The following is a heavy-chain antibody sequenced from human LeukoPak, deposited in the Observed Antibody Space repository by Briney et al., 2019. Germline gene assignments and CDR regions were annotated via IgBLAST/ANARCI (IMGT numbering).Heavy chain of an antibody. Sequence: ASVKVSCKASGYTFTSYGISWVRQAPGQGLEWMGWISAYNGNTNYAQKLQGRVTMTEDTSTDTAYMELSSLRSEDTAVYYCATDGVGATNLAFDYWGQGTLVTVSS. CDR2: ISAYNGNT. D-gene: IGHD1-26*01. V-gene: IGHV1-18*01. J-gene: IGHJ4*02. CDR1: GYTFTSYG. CDR3: ATDGVGATNLAFDY.